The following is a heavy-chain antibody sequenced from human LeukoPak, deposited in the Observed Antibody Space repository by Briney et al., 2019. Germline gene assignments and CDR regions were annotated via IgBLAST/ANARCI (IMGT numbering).Heavy chain of an antibody. D-gene: IGHD3-10*01. CDR2: ISYDGSNK. J-gene: IGHJ4*02. V-gene: IGHV3-30*04. Sequence: PGGSLRLSCAASGFTFSSYAMHWVRQAPGKGLEWVAVISYDGSNKYYADSVKGRFTISRDNSKNTLYLQMNSLRAEDTAVYYCARGATYYYGPGSSQFDYWGQGTLVTVSS. CDR1: GFTFSSYA. CDR3: ARGATYYYGPGSSQFDY.